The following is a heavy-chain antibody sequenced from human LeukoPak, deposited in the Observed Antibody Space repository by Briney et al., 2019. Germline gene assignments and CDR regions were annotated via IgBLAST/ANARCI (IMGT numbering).Heavy chain of an antibody. J-gene: IGHJ4*02. V-gene: IGHV1-2*02. CDR3: ARGSYGSGFYYNVFAY. Sequence: GSVKVSCKASGYTFTAHYIHWVRQAPGQGLEWMAWFNTNSGDSNIAQKFRGRLTMTRDTSISTAYMEVSRLRSDDTAVYYCARGSYGSGFYYNVFAYWGQGTLVTVSS. CDR1: GYTFTAHY. CDR2: FNTNSGDS. D-gene: IGHD3-10*01.